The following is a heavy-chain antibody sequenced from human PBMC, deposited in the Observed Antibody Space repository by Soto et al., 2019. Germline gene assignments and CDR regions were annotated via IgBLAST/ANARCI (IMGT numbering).Heavy chain of an antibody. CDR3: AKAPSRITMIVVVTLPDY. Sequence: TLSLTCTVSGGSLSSGGYYWRWIRQQTGKGLEWIGYIYYSGSTYYNPSLKSRVTISVDTSKNQFSLKLSSVTAADSAVYYCAKAPSRITMIVVVTLPDYWGQGTLVTVSS. V-gene: IGHV4-31*03. CDR1: GGSLSSGGYY. CDR2: IYYSGST. D-gene: IGHD3-22*01. J-gene: IGHJ4*02.